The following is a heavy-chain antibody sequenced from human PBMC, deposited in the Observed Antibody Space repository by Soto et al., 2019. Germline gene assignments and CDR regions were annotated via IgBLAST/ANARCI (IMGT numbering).Heavy chain of an antibody. CDR3: ARDCFGRITGTTGVGWFDP. CDR1: GGSISSGGYY. J-gene: IGHJ5*02. D-gene: IGHD1-7*01. Sequence: QVQLQESGPGLVKPSQTLSLTCTVSGGSISSGGYYWSWIRQHPGKGLEWVGYIYYSGSTYYNPSLKSRVTISVDTSKNQFSLKLSSVTAADTAVYYCARDCFGRITGTTGVGWFDPWGQGTLVTVSS. V-gene: IGHV4-31*03. CDR2: IYYSGST.